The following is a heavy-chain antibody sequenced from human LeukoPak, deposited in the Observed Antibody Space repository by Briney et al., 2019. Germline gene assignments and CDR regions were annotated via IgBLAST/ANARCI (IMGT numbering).Heavy chain of an antibody. CDR3: ARGAAVAGTYYYYYGMDV. D-gene: IGHD6-19*01. CDR1: GFTFSSYW. V-gene: IGHV3-74*01. J-gene: IGHJ6*02. Sequence: GGSLRLSCAASGFTFSSYWMHWVRQAPGKGLVWVSRINSDGSSTSYADSVKGRFTISRDNAKNTLYLQMNSLRAEDTAEYYCARGAAVAGTYYYYYGMDVWGQGTTVTVSS. CDR2: INSDGSST.